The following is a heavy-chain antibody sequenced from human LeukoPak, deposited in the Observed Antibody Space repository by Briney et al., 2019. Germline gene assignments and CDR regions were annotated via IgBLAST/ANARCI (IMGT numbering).Heavy chain of an antibody. Sequence: SQTLSLTCTVSGGSISSGGYYWSWIRQPAGKGLEWIGRIYTNGNTNSNPSLKSRVTISIDTSKNQFSLKLSSVTAADTAVYYCARDSPWGGCDYWGQGTLVTVSS. CDR3: ARDSPWGGCDY. CDR1: GGSISSGGYY. D-gene: IGHD6-19*01. CDR2: IYTNGNT. J-gene: IGHJ4*02. V-gene: IGHV4-61*02.